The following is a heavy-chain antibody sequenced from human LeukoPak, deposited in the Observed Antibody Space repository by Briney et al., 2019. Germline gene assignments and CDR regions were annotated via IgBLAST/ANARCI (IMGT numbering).Heavy chain of an antibody. V-gene: IGHV4-31*03. J-gene: IGHJ6*02. CDR2: IYYSGST. Sequence: SETLSLTCTVSGGSISSGGYYWSWIRQHPGKGLEWIGYIYYSGSTYYNPSLKSRVTISVDTSKNQFSLKLSSVTAADTAVYYCARAAPYCSSTSCYAGYYYYYGMDVWGRGTTVTVSS. CDR1: GGSISSGGYY. D-gene: IGHD2-2*01. CDR3: ARAAPYCSSTSCYAGYYYYYGMDV.